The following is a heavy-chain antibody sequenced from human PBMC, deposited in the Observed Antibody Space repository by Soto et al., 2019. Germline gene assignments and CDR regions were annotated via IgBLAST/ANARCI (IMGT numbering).Heavy chain of an antibody. V-gene: IGHV3-33*01. D-gene: IGHD1-26*01. Sequence: QVQLVESGGGVVQPGRSLRLSCAASGFTFSGYGMHWVRQAPGKWLEWVAVIRYDGSNTYYADSVKGRFTISRDNPKNTLYLQMNSLRAEDTAVYYCARDGVGATTYFGYFDYWGQGTLVTVSS. CDR3: ARDGVGATTYFGYFDY. CDR2: IRYDGSNT. J-gene: IGHJ4*02. CDR1: GFTFSGYG.